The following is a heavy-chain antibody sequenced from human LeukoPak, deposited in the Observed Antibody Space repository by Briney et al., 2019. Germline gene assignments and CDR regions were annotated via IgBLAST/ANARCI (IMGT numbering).Heavy chain of an antibody. CDR2: IYYSGST. CDR3: ARMNDYYDSTGQRYNWFDP. CDR1: GGSISSYY. V-gene: IGHV4-59*01. J-gene: IGHJ5*02. D-gene: IGHD3-22*01. Sequence: LETLSLTCTVSGGSISSYYWSWIRQPPGKGLEWIGYIYYSGSTNYNPSVKSRVTISVDTSKNQFSLKLSSVTAADTAVYYCARMNDYYDSTGQRYNWFDPWGQGTLVTVSS.